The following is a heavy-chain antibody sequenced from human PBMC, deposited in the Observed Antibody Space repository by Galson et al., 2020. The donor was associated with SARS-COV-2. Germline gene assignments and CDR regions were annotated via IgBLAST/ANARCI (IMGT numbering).Heavy chain of an antibody. V-gene: IGHV4-30-4*02. D-gene: IGHD2-2*01. CDR2: IYYSGST. CDR1: GGSISSGDYY. CDR3: ARVEYCSSTGCPTCFDY. J-gene: IGHJ4*02. Sequence: SETMSLTCTVSGGSISSGDYYWSWIRQPPGKGLEWIGYIYYSGSTYYNPSLKSRVTISVDTSKNQFSLKLSSVTAADTAVYYCARVEYCSSTGCPTCFDYWGQGTLVTVSS.